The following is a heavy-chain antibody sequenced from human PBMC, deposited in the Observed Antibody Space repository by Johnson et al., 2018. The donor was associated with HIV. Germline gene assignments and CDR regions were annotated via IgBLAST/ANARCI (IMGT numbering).Heavy chain of an antibody. CDR1: GFTFSSYW. V-gene: IGHV3-7*01. CDR2: IKQDGSEK. D-gene: IGHD2-2*01. CDR3: ARDRPDIVVVPGAIDAFDI. Sequence: VQLVESGGGVVRPGGSLKLSCAASGFTFSSYWMSWVRQAPGKGLEWVANIKQDGSEKYYVDSVKGRFTISRDNAKNSLYLQMNSLRAEDTAVYYCARDRPDIVVVPGAIDAFDIWGQGTMVTVSS. J-gene: IGHJ3*02.